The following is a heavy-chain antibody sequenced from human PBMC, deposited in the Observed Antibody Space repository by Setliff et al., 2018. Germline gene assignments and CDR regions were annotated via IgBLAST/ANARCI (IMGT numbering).Heavy chain of an antibody. V-gene: IGHV1-8*02. CDR3: ARDNSSSSGEVDY. Sequence: ASVKVSCKASGYTFTSYDINWVRQATGQGLEWMGWMNPNSGNTGYAQKFQGRVTMTRNTSISTAYMELSGLRSEDTAVYYCARDNSSSSGEVDYWGQGTLVTVSS. CDR2: MNPNSGNT. CDR1: GYTFTSYD. D-gene: IGHD6-6*01. J-gene: IGHJ4*02.